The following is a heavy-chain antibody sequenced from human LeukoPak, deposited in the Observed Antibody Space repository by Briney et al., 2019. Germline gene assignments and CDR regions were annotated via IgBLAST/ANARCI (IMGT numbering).Heavy chain of an antibody. Sequence: GGSLRLSCAASGFTFSSYGMHWVRQAPGKGLEWVSYISSSSNVIYYTDSVKGRFTISRDNARNLLSLQMNSLRAEGTAVYYCARGDPIYDFWSGGDYWGQGSLVTVSS. CDR1: GFTFSSYG. V-gene: IGHV3-48*01. CDR3: ARGDPIYDFWSGGDY. CDR2: ISSSSNVI. J-gene: IGHJ4*02. D-gene: IGHD3-3*01.